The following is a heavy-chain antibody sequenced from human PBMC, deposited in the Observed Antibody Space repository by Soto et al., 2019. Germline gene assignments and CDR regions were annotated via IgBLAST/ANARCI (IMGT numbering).Heavy chain of an antibody. J-gene: IGHJ3*02. Sequence: QVQLQESGPGLVKPSQTLSLTCTVSGGSINSGGTYWTWIRQHPGKGLEWIGHIHYSGSTYYNPSLKSRVSISIATSKTKSSLRLTPVTAADTSVYYCARATETELRGPAFDIWGQGTVVIVSS. CDR1: GGSINSGGTY. CDR2: IHYSGST. D-gene: IGHD3-3*01. V-gene: IGHV4-31*03. CDR3: ARATETELRGPAFDI.